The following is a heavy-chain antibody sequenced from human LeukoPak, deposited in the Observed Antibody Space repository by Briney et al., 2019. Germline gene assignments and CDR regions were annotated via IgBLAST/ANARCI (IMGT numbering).Heavy chain of an antibody. Sequence: SETLSLTCTVSGGSISSNNDNWGWIRQPPGKGLEWIGYIYYSGSTYYNPSLKSRVTISVDTSKNQFSLKLSSVTAADTAVYYCARVTGGVFQFDPWGQGTLVTVSS. D-gene: IGHD2-21*01. V-gene: IGHV4-30-4*08. CDR3: ARVTGGVFQFDP. J-gene: IGHJ5*02. CDR1: GGSISSNNDN. CDR2: IYYSGST.